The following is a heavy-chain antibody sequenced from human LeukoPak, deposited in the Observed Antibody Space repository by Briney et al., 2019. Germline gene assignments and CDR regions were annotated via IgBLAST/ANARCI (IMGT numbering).Heavy chain of an antibody. CDR3: ARRGITYSTSYFDS. V-gene: IGHV4-39*01. D-gene: IGHD6-13*01. J-gene: IGHJ4*02. CDR1: GGSISSSSF. Sequence: PSETLSLTCTVSGGSISSSSFWGWIRRPPGKGLEWIGHIFYSGSTYYNPSLKSRVTLSVDTSDNQFSLRLTSVSAADTAIYYCARRGITYSTSYFDSWGQGILVIVSP. CDR2: IFYSGST.